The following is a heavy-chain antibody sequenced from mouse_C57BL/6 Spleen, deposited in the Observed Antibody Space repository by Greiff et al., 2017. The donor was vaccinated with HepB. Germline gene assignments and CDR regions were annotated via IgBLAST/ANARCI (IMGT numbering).Heavy chain of an antibody. V-gene: IGHV1-82*01. Sequence: VQLQQSGPELVKPGASVKISCKASGYAFSSSWMNWVKQRPGKGLEWIGRIYPGDGDTNYNGKFKGKATLTADKSSSTAYMQLSSLTSEDSAVYFCARPITTVVERDYFDYWGQGTTLTVSS. J-gene: IGHJ2*01. CDR3: ARPITTVVERDYFDY. CDR1: GYAFSSSW. D-gene: IGHD1-1*01. CDR2: IYPGDGDT.